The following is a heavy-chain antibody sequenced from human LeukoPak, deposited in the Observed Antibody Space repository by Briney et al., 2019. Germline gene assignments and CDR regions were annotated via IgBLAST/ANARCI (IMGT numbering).Heavy chain of an antibody. CDR1: GYTFTSYD. CDR2: MNPNRGNT. J-gene: IGHJ6*03. CDR3: ARGSYYDFWSGYYGYMDV. D-gene: IGHD3-3*01. Sequence: GASVKVSCKASGYTFTSYDINWVRQATGQGLEWMGWMNPNRGNTGYAQKFQGRVTMTRNTSISTAYMELSSLRSEDTAVYYCARGSYYDFWSGYYGYMDVWGKGTTVTVSS. V-gene: IGHV1-8*01.